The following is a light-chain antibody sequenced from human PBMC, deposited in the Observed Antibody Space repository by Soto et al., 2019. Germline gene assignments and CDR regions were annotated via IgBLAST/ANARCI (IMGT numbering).Light chain of an antibody. CDR2: KAS. CDR1: QTVYNW. J-gene: IGKJ4*01. V-gene: IGKV1-5*03. CDR3: QQYDSYPLT. Sequence: DIQMTQSPSTLSASVGDRVTITWRASQTVYNWLAWYQQKPGKAPNLLIYKASTLETGVPSRFSGTGSGTECTLTITSLQPDDFATYFCQQYDSYPLTFGGGTKVEIK.